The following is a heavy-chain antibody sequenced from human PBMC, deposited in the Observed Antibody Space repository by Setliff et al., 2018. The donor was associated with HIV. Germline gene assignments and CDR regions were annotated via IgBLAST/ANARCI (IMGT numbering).Heavy chain of an antibody. CDR3: ARDQILVTEN. CDR1: GCTFSSYV. J-gene: IGHJ4*02. V-gene: IGHV3-23*01. D-gene: IGHD1-26*01. CDR2: MSGSGGST. Sequence: PGGSLRLSCAASGCTFSSYVMSWVRQDPGKGLEWVSGMSGSGGSTYYTDSVKGRFTISRDNSKNTLFLQMNSLRAEDTAVYYCARDQILVTENWGQGTLVPSPQ.